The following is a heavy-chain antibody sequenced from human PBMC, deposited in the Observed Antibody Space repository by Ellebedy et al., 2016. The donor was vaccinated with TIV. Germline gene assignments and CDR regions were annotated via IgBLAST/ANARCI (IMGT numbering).Heavy chain of an antibody. CDR3: ARNQYYYGSGSIMRYALDI. J-gene: IGHJ3*02. Sequence: GESLKISCKGSGYSFTSYWIGWVRQKPGKGLEWMVIIYPGDSDTRYSPSFQGQVTISADKSISTAYLQWSSLKASDTAMYYCARNQYYYGSGSIMRYALDIWGQGTMVTVSS. D-gene: IGHD3-10*01. CDR2: IYPGDSDT. V-gene: IGHV5-51*01. CDR1: GYSFTSYW.